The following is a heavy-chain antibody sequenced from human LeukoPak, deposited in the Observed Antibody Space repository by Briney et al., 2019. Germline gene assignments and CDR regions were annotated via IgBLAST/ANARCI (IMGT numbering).Heavy chain of an antibody. J-gene: IGHJ6*02. Sequence: GGSLRLSCAASGFTFSSYSMNWVRQAPGKGLEWVSYISSSSSTIYYADSVKGRFTISRDNAKNSLYLQMNSLRDEDTAVYYCASLGRHYDSSGYYLPINYGMDVWGQGTTVTVSS. V-gene: IGHV3-48*02. CDR2: ISSSSSTI. CDR1: GFTFSSYS. D-gene: IGHD3-22*01. CDR3: ASLGRHYDSSGYYLPINYGMDV.